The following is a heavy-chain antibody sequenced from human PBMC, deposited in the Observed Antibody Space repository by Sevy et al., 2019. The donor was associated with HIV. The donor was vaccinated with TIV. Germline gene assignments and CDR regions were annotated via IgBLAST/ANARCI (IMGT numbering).Heavy chain of an antibody. D-gene: IGHD2-8*01. V-gene: IGHV3-23*01. CDR1: GFNFNIYS. Sequence: GGFLRLSCVASGFNFNIYSMSRVRQAPGKRLEWVSTLSFGCGRINHADSVQGRFTMSRDDSNKTVYLEMNSLRPEDTAVYYSAREGCTKPHDYWGQGTLVTVSS. CDR2: LSFGCGRI. CDR3: AREGCTKPHDY. J-gene: IGHJ4*02.